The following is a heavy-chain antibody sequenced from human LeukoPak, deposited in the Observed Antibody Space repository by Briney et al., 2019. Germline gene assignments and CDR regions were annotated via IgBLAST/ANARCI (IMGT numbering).Heavy chain of an antibody. Sequence: GGSLRLPCAASGFTFDDYAMHWVRQAPGKGLEWVSGISWNSGSIGYVDSVKGRFTISRDNAKNSLYLQMNSLRAEDTALYYCAKGIRGYSYAFDYWGQGTLVTVSS. CDR3: AKGIRGYSYAFDY. V-gene: IGHV3-9*01. CDR1: GFTFDDYA. CDR2: ISWNSGSI. J-gene: IGHJ4*02. D-gene: IGHD5-18*01.